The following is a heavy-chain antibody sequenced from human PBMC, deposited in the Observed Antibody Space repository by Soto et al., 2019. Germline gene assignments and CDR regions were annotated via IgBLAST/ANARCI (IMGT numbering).Heavy chain of an antibody. V-gene: IGHV3-30-3*01. Sequence: GGSLRLSCAASGFTFSSYAMHWVRRAPGKGLEWVAVISYDGSNKYYADSVKGRFTISRDNSKNTLYLQMNSLRAEDTAVYYCARPFAAAAGTAYDYWGQGTLVTVS. D-gene: IGHD6-13*01. CDR1: GFTFSSYA. J-gene: IGHJ4*02. CDR2: ISYDGSNK. CDR3: ARPFAAAAGTAYDY.